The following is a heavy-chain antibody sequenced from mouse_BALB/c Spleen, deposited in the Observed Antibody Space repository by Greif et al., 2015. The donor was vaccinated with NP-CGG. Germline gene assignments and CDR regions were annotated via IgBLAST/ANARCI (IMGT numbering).Heavy chain of an antibody. CDR2: ISDGGSYT. CDR3: ARDGNYWYFGV. D-gene: IGHD2-1*01. V-gene: IGHV5-4*02. J-gene: IGHJ1*01. Sequence: EVKLMESGGGLVKPGGSLKLSCAASGFTFSDYYMYWVRQTPEKRLEWVATISDGGSYTYYPDSVKGRFTISRDNAENNLYLQMSSLKSEDTAMYYCARDGNYWYFGVWGAGTTVTVSS. CDR1: GFTFSDYY.